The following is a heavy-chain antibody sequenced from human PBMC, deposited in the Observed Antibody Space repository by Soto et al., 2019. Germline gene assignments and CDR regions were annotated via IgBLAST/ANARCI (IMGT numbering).Heavy chain of an antibody. Sequence: QVQPVESGGGVVQPGRSLRLSCAASGFTFSSYAMHWVRQAPGKGLEWVAVISYDGSNKYYADSVKGRFTISRDNSKNTLYLQMNSLRAEDTAVYYCATSIYLEWLSEDYWGQGTLVTVSS. D-gene: IGHD3-3*01. CDR3: ATSIYLEWLSEDY. V-gene: IGHV3-30-3*01. CDR2: ISYDGSNK. CDR1: GFTFSSYA. J-gene: IGHJ4*02.